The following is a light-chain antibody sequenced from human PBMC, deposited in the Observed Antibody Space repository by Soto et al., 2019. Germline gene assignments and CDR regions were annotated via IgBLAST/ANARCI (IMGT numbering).Light chain of an antibody. V-gene: IGKV3-11*01. CDR1: LSLSSY. CDR2: GAS. CDR3: QQFDDSVT. J-gene: IGKJ5*01. Sequence: EIVLTQSPGTLSLSPGDRATLSCRASLSLSSYLTWYQHKPGQAPRLLMYGASDRATGTPGRFSGSGSGTDFTLTISGLEPEDSAVYYCQQFDDSVTFGQGTRLEI.